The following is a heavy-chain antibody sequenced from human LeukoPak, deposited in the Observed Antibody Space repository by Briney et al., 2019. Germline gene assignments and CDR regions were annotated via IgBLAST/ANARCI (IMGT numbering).Heavy chain of an antibody. Sequence: GGPVKVSCKASGYTFTGYYMHWVRQAPGQGLEWMGWVNPNSGGTNYAQKFQGRVTMTRDTSISTAYMELSRLRSDDTAVYYCARDRNDFWSGYYTGRAFDIWGQGTMVTVSS. CDR1: GYTFTGYY. D-gene: IGHD3-3*01. J-gene: IGHJ3*02. CDR2: VNPNSGGT. CDR3: ARDRNDFWSGYYTGRAFDI. V-gene: IGHV1-2*02.